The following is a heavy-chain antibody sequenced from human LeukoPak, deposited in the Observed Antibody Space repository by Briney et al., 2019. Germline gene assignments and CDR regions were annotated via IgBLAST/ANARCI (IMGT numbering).Heavy chain of an antibody. CDR2: ISAYNGNT. D-gene: IGHD6-13*01. CDR1: GYTFTSYG. CDR3: ARDLWVVIPRQQLVVAELGY. V-gene: IGHV1-18*01. Sequence: ASVKVSCEASGYTFTSYGISWVRQAPGQGLEWMGWISAYNGNTNYAQKLQGRVTMTTDTSTSTAYMELRSLRSDDTAVYYCARDLWVVIPRQQLVVAELGYWGQGTLVTVSS. J-gene: IGHJ4*02.